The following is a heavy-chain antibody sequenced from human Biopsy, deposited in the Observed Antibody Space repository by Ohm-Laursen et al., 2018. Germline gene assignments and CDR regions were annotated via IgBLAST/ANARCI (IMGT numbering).Heavy chain of an antibody. Sequence: SLRLSCSASGFTFSSYAMTWFRQAPGKGLEWVSIISGNSDIIYDTDSVKGRFTISRDNSKNTLYLQMNSLRADDTAVYYCALAAAQTVTHFDSWGQGTLVTVSS. CDR2: ISGNSDII. D-gene: IGHD4-17*01. CDR1: GFTFSSYA. J-gene: IGHJ4*02. V-gene: IGHV3-23*01. CDR3: ALAAAQTVTHFDS.